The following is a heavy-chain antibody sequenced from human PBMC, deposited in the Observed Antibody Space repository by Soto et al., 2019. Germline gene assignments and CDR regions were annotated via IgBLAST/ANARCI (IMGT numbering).Heavy chain of an antibody. J-gene: IGHJ5*02. CDR2: IYYSGST. V-gene: IGHV4-4*08. CDR3: ARDWYCSSTSCRIRGGIDWFDP. Sequence: SETLSLTCTVSGGSISSYYWSWIRQPPGXXLXXXWYIYYSGSTNYNPSLKSRVTISVDTSKNQFSLKLSSVTAADTAVYYCARDWYCSSTSCRIRGGIDWFDPWGQGTLVTVSS. CDR1: GGSISSYY. D-gene: IGHD2-2*01.